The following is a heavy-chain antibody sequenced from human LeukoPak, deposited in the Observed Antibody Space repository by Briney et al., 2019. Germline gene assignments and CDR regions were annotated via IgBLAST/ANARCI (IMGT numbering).Heavy chain of an antibody. J-gene: IGHJ4*02. D-gene: IGHD1-1*01. CDR3: ARRDTTYFDY. CDR1: AYKFSNYW. Sequence: GESLKISCKGAAYKFSNYWIAWVRQRPGEDLEWMGIIYPDDSDTRYSPSFQGQVTISADKSISIAYLQWTSLKASDTAIYYCARRDTTYFDYWGQGSLVTVSS. CDR2: IYPDDSDT. V-gene: IGHV5-51*01.